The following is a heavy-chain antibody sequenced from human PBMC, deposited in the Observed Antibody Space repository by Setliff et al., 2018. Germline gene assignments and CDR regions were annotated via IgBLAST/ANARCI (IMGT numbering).Heavy chain of an antibody. D-gene: IGHD1-26*01. CDR2: ISSSGITI. CDR1: GFTFSSYE. Sequence: PGGSLRLSCAASGFTFSSYEMNWVRQAPGKGLEWVSYISSSGITIYYADSVKGRFTISRDNAKNSLYLQMNSLRAEDTAVYYCARDRGSGSYFLRYFDYWGRGTLVTVSS. CDR3: ARDRGSGSYFLRYFDY. V-gene: IGHV3-48*03. J-gene: IGHJ4*01.